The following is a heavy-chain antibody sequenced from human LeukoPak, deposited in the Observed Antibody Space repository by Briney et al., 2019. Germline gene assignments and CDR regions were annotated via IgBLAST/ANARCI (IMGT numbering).Heavy chain of an antibody. CDR1: GFTFSSYA. J-gene: IGHJ4*02. CDR2: ISGSGGST. V-gene: IGHV3-23*01. CDR3: AKGKTTGLLWFGELEYYFDY. Sequence: GGSLRLTCAASGFTFSSYAMSWVRQASGKGLEWVSAISGSGGSTYYADSVKGRFTISRDNSKNTLYLQMNSLRAEDTAVYYCAKGKTTGLLWFGELEYYFDYWGQGTLVTVSS. D-gene: IGHD3-10*01.